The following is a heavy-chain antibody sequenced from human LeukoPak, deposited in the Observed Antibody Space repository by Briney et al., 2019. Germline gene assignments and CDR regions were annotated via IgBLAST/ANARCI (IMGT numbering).Heavy chain of an antibody. CDR3: ARILSWAAVPAAMDY. CDR1: GGSISSSSYY. Sequence: SETLSLTCTVSGGSISSSSYYWGWIRQPPGKGLEWIGSIYYSGSTYYNPSLKSRVTISVDTSKNQFSLKLSSVTAADTAVYYCARILSWAAVPAAMDYWGQGTLVTVSS. V-gene: IGHV4-39*07. D-gene: IGHD2-2*01. CDR2: IYYSGST. J-gene: IGHJ4*02.